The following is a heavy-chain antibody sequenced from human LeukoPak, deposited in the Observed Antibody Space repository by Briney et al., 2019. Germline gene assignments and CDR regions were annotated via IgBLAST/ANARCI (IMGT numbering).Heavy chain of an antibody. V-gene: IGHV3-74*01. D-gene: IGHD3-10*01. CDR2: INSDGNTT. CDR3: ARVLDGSGSRSFDY. CDR1: GFTFSSYW. J-gene: IGHJ4*02. Sequence: GGSLRLSCGASGFTFSSYWMHWVRQAPGRGLVWVSRINSDGNTTNYADSVRVRFTISRDNAKNTLHLQMNSLRAEDTAVYFCARVLDGSGSRSFDYWGQGTLVTVSS.